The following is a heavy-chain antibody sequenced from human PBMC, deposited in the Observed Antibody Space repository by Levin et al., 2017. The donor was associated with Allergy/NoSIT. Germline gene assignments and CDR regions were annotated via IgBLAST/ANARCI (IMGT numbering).Heavy chain of an antibody. CDR1: GFTFSDYY. CDR3: ARDAPYCSSTRCFGFDI. V-gene: IGHV3-11*01. J-gene: IGHJ3*02. Sequence: PGGSLRLSCAVSGFTFSDYYMTWVRQAPGKGLECISYIDSSDGAIYYADSVKGRFTISRDNAKNSLYLQMNSLRDEDTAIYYCARDAPYCSSTRCFGFDIWGQGTTVTVSS. CDR2: IDSSDGAI. D-gene: IGHD2-2*01.